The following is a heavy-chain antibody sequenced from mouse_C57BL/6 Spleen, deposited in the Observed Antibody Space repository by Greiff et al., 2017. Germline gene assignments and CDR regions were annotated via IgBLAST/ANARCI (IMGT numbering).Heavy chain of an antibody. V-gene: IGHV5-6*02. D-gene: IGHD2-5*01. CDR2: ISSGGSYT. CDR1: GFTFSSYG. J-gene: IGHJ4*01. Sequence: EVNVVESGGDLVKPGGSLKLSCAASGFTFSSYGMSWVRQTPDKRLEWVATISSGGSYTYYPDSVKGRFTISRDNAKNTLYLQMSSLKSEDTAMYYCARRYSNYDAMDYWGQGTSVTVSS. CDR3: ARRYSNYDAMDY.